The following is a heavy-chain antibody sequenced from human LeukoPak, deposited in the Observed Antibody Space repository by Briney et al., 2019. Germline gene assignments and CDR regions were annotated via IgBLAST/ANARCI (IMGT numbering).Heavy chain of an antibody. Sequence: GRSLTPARTASAFTFGTYATNCVSHAPGKWREWVSAIGAGGTFTNYAESVEGRFTISGHKSRKTLYQQMKRLSADDAAVYYWAKDLDYNTYGYDFDYWGQGTLVTVSS. V-gene: IGHV3-23*01. J-gene: IGHJ4*02. CDR3: AKDLDYNTYGYDFDY. CDR1: AFTFGTYA. D-gene: IGHD4-11*01. CDR2: IGAGGTFT.